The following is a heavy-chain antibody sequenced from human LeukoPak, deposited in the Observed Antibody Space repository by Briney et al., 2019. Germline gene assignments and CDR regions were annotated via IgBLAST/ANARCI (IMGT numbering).Heavy chain of an antibody. CDR1: GGSISSYY. Sequence: PSETLSLTCTVSGGSISSYYWSWIRQPPGKGLEWIGYIYYSGSTNYNPSLKSRVTISVDTSKNQFSLELSSVTAADTAVYYCARDRRSGIFDYWGQGTLVTVSS. D-gene: IGHD1-26*01. V-gene: IGHV4-59*01. CDR3: ARDRRSGIFDY. J-gene: IGHJ4*02. CDR2: IYYSGST.